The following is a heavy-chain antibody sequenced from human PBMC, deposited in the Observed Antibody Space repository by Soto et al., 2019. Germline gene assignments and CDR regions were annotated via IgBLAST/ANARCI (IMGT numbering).Heavy chain of an antibody. D-gene: IGHD2-15*01. Sequence: SETLSLTCTVSGGSISSYYWSWIRQPPGKGLEWIGYIYYSGSTNYNPSLKSRVTISVDTSKNQFSLKLSSVTAADTAVYYCARAKDIVVVVAALDAFDIWGQGTMVTVSS. CDR3: ARAKDIVVVVAALDAFDI. V-gene: IGHV4-59*01. CDR2: IYYSGST. J-gene: IGHJ3*02. CDR1: GGSISSYY.